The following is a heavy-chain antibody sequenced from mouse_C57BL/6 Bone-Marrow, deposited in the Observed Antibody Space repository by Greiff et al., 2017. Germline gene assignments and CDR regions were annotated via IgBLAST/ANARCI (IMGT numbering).Heavy chain of an antibody. V-gene: IGHV1-15*01. D-gene: IGHD1-1*01. CDR2: IDPESGGT. J-gene: IGHJ2*01. CDR1: GYTFTDYE. CDR3: TRGDYGSRRY. Sequence: QVQLQQSGAELVRPGASVTLSCMASGYTFTDYEMHWVKQTPVHGLEWIGAIDPESGGTAYNQKFTGKAILTADKSSSTAYMELRSLTSEDSAVYYCTRGDYGSRRYWGQGTTLTVSS.